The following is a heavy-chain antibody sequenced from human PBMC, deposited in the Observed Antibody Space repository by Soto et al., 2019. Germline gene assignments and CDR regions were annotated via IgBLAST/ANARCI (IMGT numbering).Heavy chain of an antibody. D-gene: IGHD6-13*01. Sequence: GESLKISCKGSGYTFATYWIDWVRQMPGKGLEWMGVIYPGDSDTRYSPSFQGQVAISADKSINTAYLQWSSLKASDTAMYYCARHSGVAEDGTDWGQGTLVTVSS. J-gene: IGHJ1*01. V-gene: IGHV5-51*01. CDR3: ARHSGVAEDGTD. CDR1: GYTFATYW. CDR2: IYPGDSDT.